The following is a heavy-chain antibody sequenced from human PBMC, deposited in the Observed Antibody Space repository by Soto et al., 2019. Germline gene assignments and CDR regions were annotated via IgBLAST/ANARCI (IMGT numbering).Heavy chain of an antibody. Sequence: GGSLRLSCAASGFILSNYAMNWVRQAPGKGLEWVSAIRGFSPYTFYADSVKGRFTISRDNAKNSLYLQMNSLRAEDTAVYYCARDRGYDAHDYYYNAMDVWGQGTMVTVSS. J-gene: IGHJ6*02. CDR2: IRGFSPYT. CDR1: GFILSNYA. D-gene: IGHD2-15*01. V-gene: IGHV3-21*01. CDR3: ARDRGYDAHDYYYNAMDV.